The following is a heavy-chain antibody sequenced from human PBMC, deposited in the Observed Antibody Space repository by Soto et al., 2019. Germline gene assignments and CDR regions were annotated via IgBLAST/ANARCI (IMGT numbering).Heavy chain of an antibody. CDR3: AKDTYYHYRSCYYIFDD. Sequence: QVQLVESGGGVVQPGRSLRLSCAVSGFTFSSYGMHWVRQAPGKGLEWVAHISYDGSNEHYVDSVKGRFTISRDNSKNTVYFQMNSLRAEEKAVYYCAKDTYYHYRSCYYIFDDWGQGTLVTVSS. J-gene: IGHJ4*02. CDR1: GFTFSSYG. CDR2: ISYDGSNE. V-gene: IGHV3-30*18. D-gene: IGHD3-22*01.